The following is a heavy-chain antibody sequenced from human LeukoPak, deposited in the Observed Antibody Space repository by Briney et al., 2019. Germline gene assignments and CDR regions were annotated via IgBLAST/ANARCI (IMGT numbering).Heavy chain of an antibody. CDR1: GGSVSTIDYY. J-gene: IGHJ4*02. CDR2: VNYSCST. Sequence: SETLSLTCTVSGGSVSTIDYYWGWIRQPPGQGLDWIVSVNYSCSTYYNSPLNSRVTISVNTYNNQFPLKLSPVADDGTALYYGGRSSSGWYGGGYCFDYWGQGTLVTVSS. D-gene: IGHD6-19*01. V-gene: IGHV4-39*06. CDR3: GRSSSGWYGGGYCFDY.